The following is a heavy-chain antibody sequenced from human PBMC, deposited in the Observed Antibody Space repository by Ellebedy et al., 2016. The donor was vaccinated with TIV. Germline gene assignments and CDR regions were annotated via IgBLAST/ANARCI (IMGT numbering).Heavy chain of an antibody. D-gene: IGHD5-24*01. J-gene: IGHJ6*02. V-gene: IGHV2-70*11. Sequence: SGPTLVKPTQTLTLTCTFSGFSLTTSGMCVSWTCQPPGKALEWLARIDWDDDKYYSTSLETRLTISKDTSKNQVVLAMTNVDPVDTATYYCARIRRDYFYAMDVWGQGTTVTVSS. CDR3: ARIRRDYFYAMDV. CDR1: GFSLTTSGMC. CDR2: IDWDDDK.